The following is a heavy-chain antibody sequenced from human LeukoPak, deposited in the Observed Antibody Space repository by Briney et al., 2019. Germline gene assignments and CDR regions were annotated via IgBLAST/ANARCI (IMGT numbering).Heavy chain of an antibody. CDR2: INHSGST. D-gene: IGHD5-24*01. CDR1: GGSFSGYY. J-gene: IGHJ4*02. CDR3: ARASRWLQSVFGY. V-gene: IGHV4-34*01. Sequence: SETLSLTCAVYGGSFSGYYWSWIRQPPGKGLEWIGEINHSGSTNYNPSLKSRVTISVDTSKNQFSLKLSSVTAADTAVYYCARASRWLQSVFGYWGQGNLVTVSS.